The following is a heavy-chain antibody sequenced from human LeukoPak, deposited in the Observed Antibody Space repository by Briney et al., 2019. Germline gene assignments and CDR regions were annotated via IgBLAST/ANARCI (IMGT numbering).Heavy chain of an antibody. CDR2: IFYSEIT. Sequence: SETLSLTCTVSSGSISTCNYYWGWVRQPPGKALEWIGYIFYSEITYYSPALKSRVTISLDTYNNQSSQKLNSMTADDTAVYYCAKSNGYGLLDIWGQGTIVTVFS. J-gene: IGHJ3*02. CDR3: AKSNGYGLLDI. V-gene: IGHV4-39*07. D-gene: IGHD3-22*01. CDR1: SGSISTCNYY.